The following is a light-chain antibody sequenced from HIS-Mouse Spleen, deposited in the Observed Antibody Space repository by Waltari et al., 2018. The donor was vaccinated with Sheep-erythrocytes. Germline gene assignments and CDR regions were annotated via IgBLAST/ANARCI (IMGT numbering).Light chain of an antibody. J-gene: IGKJ4*01. Sequence: DIQMTQSPSTLSASVGDRVTITCRARQSISRWLAWDQQKPGKAPKLLIYKASSLESGVPSRFSGSGSGTEFTLTISSLQPDDFATYYCQQYNSYPLTFGGGTKVEIK. V-gene: IGKV1-5*03. CDR3: QQYNSYPLT. CDR1: QSISRW. CDR2: KAS.